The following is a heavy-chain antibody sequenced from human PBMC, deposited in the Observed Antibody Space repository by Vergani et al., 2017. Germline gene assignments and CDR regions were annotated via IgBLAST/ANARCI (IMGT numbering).Heavy chain of an antibody. J-gene: IGHJ4*02. CDR3: AKDWELSFPSYYFDY. CDR2: ISGSGGST. Sequence: VQLLESGGGLVQPGGSLRLSCAASGFTFSSYAMSWVRQAPGKGLEWVSAISGSGGSTYYADSVKGRFTNSRDNSKNKLYLQMNSLRAEDTAVYYCAKDWELSFPSYYFDYWGQGTLVTVSS. D-gene: IGHD3-16*02. CDR1: GFTFSSYA. V-gene: IGHV3-23*01.